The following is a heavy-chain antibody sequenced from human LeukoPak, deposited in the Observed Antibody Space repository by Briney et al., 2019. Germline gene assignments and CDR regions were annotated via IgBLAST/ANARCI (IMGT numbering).Heavy chain of an antibody. D-gene: IGHD4-23*01. J-gene: IGHJ4*02. V-gene: IGHV3-74*01. CDR3: ARGRPHGNDY. CDR1: GFTFSDCA. CDR2: IASDGSST. Sequence: GGSLRLSCAASGFTFSDCAMTWVRQAPGKGLVWVSRIASDGSSTTYADSVKGRFSISRDNAKNTLYLQMNSLRVEDTAVYYCARGRPHGNDYWGQGTLVTVSS.